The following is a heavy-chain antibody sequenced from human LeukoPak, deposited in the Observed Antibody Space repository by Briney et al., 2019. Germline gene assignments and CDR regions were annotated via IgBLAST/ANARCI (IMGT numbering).Heavy chain of an antibody. Sequence: KTSETLSLTCTVSGGSISSYYWSWIRQPAGKGLEWIGRIYTSGSTNYNPSLKSRVTISVDKSKNQFSLKLSTVTAADTAVYYCARGYDFWSGPYWYFDLWGRGTLVTVSS. D-gene: IGHD3-3*01. J-gene: IGHJ2*01. CDR3: ARGYDFWSGPYWYFDL. CDR1: GGSISSYY. V-gene: IGHV4-4*07. CDR2: IYTSGST.